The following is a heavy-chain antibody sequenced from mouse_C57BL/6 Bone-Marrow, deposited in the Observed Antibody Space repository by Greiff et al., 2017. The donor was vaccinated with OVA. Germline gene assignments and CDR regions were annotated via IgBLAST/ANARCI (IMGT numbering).Heavy chain of an antibody. CDR3: TPDYGSSYPIYYAMDY. J-gene: IGHJ4*01. CDR2: IDPEDGDT. V-gene: IGHV14-1*01. D-gene: IGHD1-1*01. CDR1: GFNIKDYY. Sequence: EVQLQQSGAELVRPGASVKLSCTASGFNIKDYYMHWVKQRPEQGLEWIGRIDPEDGDTEYAPKFQGKATMTADTSSNTAYLQLSSLTSEDTAVYYCTPDYGSSYPIYYAMDYWGQGTSVTVSS.